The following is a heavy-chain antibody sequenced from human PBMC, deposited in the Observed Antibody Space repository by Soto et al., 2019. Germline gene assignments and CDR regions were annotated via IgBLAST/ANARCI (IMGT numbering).Heavy chain of an antibody. CDR2: ISYDGSNQ. D-gene: IGHD6-19*01. CDR1: GFRFSRHG. CDR3: ARDRSSTYYYYGMDL. Sequence: GGSLRLSCAASGFRFSRHGMHWVRQAPGKGLEWVAVISYDGSNQDYADSVKGRFSISRDNSKNTVYLQMNSLRVEDSAVYYCARDRSSTYYYYGMDLWGQGTTVTVSS. V-gene: IGHV3-30-3*01. J-gene: IGHJ6*02.